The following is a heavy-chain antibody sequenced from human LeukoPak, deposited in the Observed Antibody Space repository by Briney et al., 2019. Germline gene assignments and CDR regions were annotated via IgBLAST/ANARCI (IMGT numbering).Heavy chain of an antibody. CDR2: IIPILGIT. D-gene: IGHD2-2*01. V-gene: IGHV1-69*02. Sequence: SVKVSCKASGGTFSSYTISWVRQAPGQGLEWMGRIIPILGITNYAQKFQGRVTITADKSTSTAYMELSSLRSEDTAVYYCARLVGYRVVPAAMGYFDLWGRGTLVTVSS. CDR3: ARLVGYRVVPAAMGYFDL. J-gene: IGHJ2*01. CDR1: GGTFSSYT.